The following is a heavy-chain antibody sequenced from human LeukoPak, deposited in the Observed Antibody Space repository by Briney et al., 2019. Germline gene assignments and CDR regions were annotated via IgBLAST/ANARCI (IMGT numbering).Heavy chain of an antibody. CDR2: INPNSGGT. J-gene: IGHJ4*02. CDR3: ARVDYDFWSGYYSFPPPFDY. D-gene: IGHD3-3*01. V-gene: IGHV1-2*02. Sequence: GASVKVSCKASGYTFTGYFMHWVRQAPGQGLEWMGWINPNSGGTNYAQKFQGRVTMTRDTSISTAYMELSRLRSDDTAVYYCARVDYDFWSGYYSFPPPFDYWGQGTLVTVSS. CDR1: GYTFTGYF.